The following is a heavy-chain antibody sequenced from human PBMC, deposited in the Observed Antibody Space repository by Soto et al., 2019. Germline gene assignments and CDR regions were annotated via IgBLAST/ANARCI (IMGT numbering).Heavy chain of an antibody. CDR2: ISNYNGNT. CDR3: ARAVINYYDRSGLLGV. CDR1: GYPFINYG. D-gene: IGHD3-22*01. V-gene: IGHV1-18*01. J-gene: IGHJ4*02. Sequence: GSVQVSCKASGYPFINYGINWVRQAPGQGLEWMGWISNYNGNTHYAHNLQGRVTLTTDTSTSTVYMELRNLRSDDTAVYYCARAVINYYDRSGLLGVWGQGCLVTVYS.